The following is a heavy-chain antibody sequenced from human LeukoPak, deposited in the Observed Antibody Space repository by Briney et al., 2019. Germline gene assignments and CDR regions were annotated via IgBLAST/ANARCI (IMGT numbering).Heavy chain of an antibody. D-gene: IGHD3-10*01. CDR3: ARDRLYYYGSGLQPDYYYYGMDV. CDR1: GYTFTSYR. Sequence: ASVKVSCQASGYTFTSYRISWVRQAPGQGLEWMGWISAYNGNTNYAQKLQGRVTMTTDTSTSTAYMELRSLRSDDTAVYYCARDRLYYYGSGLQPDYYYYGMDVWGKGTTVTVSS. CDR2: ISAYNGNT. V-gene: IGHV1-18*04. J-gene: IGHJ6*04.